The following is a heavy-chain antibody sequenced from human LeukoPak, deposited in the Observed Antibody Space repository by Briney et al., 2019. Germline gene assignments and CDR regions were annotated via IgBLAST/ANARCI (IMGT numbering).Heavy chain of an antibody. CDR1: GFTFSSYA. CDR3: AKAGSSYCSGGTCYLDY. V-gene: IGHV3-23*01. Sequence: PGGSLRLSCAASGFTFSSYAMSWVRQAPGKGLEWVSAISGSGGSTYYADSVKGRFTISRDNSKNTLYLQMNSLRAEDTAVYYCAKAGSSYCSGGTCYLDYWGQGTLVTVSS. D-gene: IGHD2-15*01. J-gene: IGHJ4*02. CDR2: ISGSGGST.